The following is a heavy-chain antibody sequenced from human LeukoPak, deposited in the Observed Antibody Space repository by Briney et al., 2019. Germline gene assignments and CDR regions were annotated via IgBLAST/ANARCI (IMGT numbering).Heavy chain of an antibody. Sequence: GGSLRLSCAASGFTFSSYGMNWVRQAPGKGLEWVSSISSSSGYIYYADSVKGRFTISRDNAKNSLYLQMNSLRAEDTAVYYCARDIGVGYYFDYWGQGTLVTVSS. CDR2: ISSSSGYI. CDR1: GFTFSSYG. D-gene: IGHD6-19*01. CDR3: ARDIGVGYYFDY. J-gene: IGHJ4*02. V-gene: IGHV3-21*01.